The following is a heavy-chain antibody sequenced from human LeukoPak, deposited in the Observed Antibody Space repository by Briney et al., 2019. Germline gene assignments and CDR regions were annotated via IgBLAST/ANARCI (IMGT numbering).Heavy chain of an antibody. V-gene: IGHV3-30*19. Sequence: GGSLRLSCAASGFTFSSYGMHWVRQAPGKGLEWVAVISYDGSNKYYADSVKGRFTISRDNSKNTLYLQMNSLRAEDTAVYYCARDGSYPQTYFDYWGQGTLVTVSS. CDR2: ISYDGSNK. CDR3: ARDGSYPQTYFDY. CDR1: GFTFSSYG. D-gene: IGHD1-26*01. J-gene: IGHJ4*02.